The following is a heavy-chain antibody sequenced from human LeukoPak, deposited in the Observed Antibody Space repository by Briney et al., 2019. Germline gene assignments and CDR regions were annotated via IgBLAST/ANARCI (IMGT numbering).Heavy chain of an antibody. Sequence: GGSLRLSCAASGFTFSNYWIGWVRQMPGKGLEWMGIIYPGDSDTRYSPSFQGQVTISADKSISTAYLQWSSLKASDTAMYYCARQSSSWYLSYWGQGTLVTVSS. CDR2: IYPGDSDT. CDR1: GFTFSNYW. V-gene: IGHV5-51*01. J-gene: IGHJ4*02. D-gene: IGHD6-13*01. CDR3: ARQSSSWYLSY.